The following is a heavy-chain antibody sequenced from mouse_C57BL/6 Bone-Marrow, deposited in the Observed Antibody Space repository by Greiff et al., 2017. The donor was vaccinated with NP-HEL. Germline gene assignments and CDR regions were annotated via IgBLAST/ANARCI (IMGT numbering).Heavy chain of an antibody. CDR3: ARRGYFDY. J-gene: IGHJ2*01. CDR1: GFTFSSYG. Sequence: EVKLVESGGDLVKPGGSLKLSCAASGFTFSSYGMSWVRQTPDKRLEWVATISSGGSYTYYLDSVKGRLTISRDNAKNTLYLQMSSLKSEDTAMYYCARRGYFDYWGQGTTLTVSS. CDR2: ISSGGSYT. V-gene: IGHV5-6*02.